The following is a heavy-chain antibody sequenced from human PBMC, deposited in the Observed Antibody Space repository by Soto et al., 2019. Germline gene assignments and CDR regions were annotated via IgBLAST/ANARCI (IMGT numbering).Heavy chain of an antibody. CDR3: ARERGKCFRDLVTHGWLEP. J-gene: IGHJ5*02. CDR2: ILYTVYT. Sequence: SEPLSLTCTVSGGAISDYYRTWIRQPPGKGLEWIGYILYTVYTNYNPSLESRLTISINTSRNQFSLRLSSVTAADTAVYYCARERGKCFRDLVTHGWLEPWSKKNLLTVSS. CDR1: GGAISDYY. D-gene: IGHD4-4*01. V-gene: IGHV4-59*01.